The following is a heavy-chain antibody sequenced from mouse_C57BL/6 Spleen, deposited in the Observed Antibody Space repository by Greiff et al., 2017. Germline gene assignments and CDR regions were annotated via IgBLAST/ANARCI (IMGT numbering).Heavy chain of an antibody. CDR2: IYPGDGDT. J-gene: IGHJ1*03. D-gene: IGHD1-1*02. V-gene: IGHV1-80*01. Sequence: QVQLQQSGAELVKPGASVKISCKASGYAFSSSWMNWVKQRPGTGLEWIGQIYPGDGDTNYNGKFKGKATLTADKSSSTAYMQLSSLTSEDSAVYFCAISTTVVSYWYFDVWGTGTTVTVSS. CDR3: AISTTVVSYWYFDV. CDR1: GYAFSSSW.